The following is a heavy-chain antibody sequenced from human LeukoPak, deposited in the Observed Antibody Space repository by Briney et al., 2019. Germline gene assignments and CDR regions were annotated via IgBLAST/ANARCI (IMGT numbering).Heavy chain of an antibody. Sequence: GGSLRLSCAASGFTFSNYAMNWVRQAPGKGLEWVSYISSSGSTIYYADSMKGRFTISRDNAKNSLYLQMNSLRTEDTAVYYCARNLTKRKSTVGNRSFDLWGRGTLVTVSS. CDR2: ISSSGSTI. V-gene: IGHV3-48*03. CDR3: ARNLTKRKSTVGNRSFDL. J-gene: IGHJ2*01. CDR1: GFTFSNYA. D-gene: IGHD4-23*01.